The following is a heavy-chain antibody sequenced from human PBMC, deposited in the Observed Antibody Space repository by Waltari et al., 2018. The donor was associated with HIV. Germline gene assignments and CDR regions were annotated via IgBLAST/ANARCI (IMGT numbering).Heavy chain of an antibody. J-gene: IGHJ4*02. CDR3: ARVWYSSSRGEPDY. CDR2: ISSSGSYI. D-gene: IGHD6-13*01. V-gene: IGHV3-21*01. Sequence: EVQLVESGGGLVKPGGSLRLSCVVSGFPLRRCSMNWVRQAPGKGLEWVSSISSSGSYIYYADSLKGRFTISRDNAKNSLYLQMNSLRAEDTAVYYCARVWYSSSRGEPDYWGQGALVTVSS. CDR1: GFPLRRCS.